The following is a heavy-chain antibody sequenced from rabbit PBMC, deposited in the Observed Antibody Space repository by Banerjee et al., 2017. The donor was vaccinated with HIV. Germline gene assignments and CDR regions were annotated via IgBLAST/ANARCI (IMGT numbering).Heavy chain of an antibody. CDR1: GFSFSSGYD. J-gene: IGHJ4*01. CDR3: ARGGSSAYSGYDL. D-gene: IGHD1-1*01. CDR2: IYTGSSGTT. V-gene: IGHV1S45*01. Sequence: QEQLEESGGDLVKPEGSLTLTCKASGFSFSSGYDMCWVRQAPGKGLEWIACIYTGSSGTTYYASWAKGRFTISKTSSTTVTLQMTSLTAADTATYFCARGGSSAYSGYDLWGPGTLVTVS.